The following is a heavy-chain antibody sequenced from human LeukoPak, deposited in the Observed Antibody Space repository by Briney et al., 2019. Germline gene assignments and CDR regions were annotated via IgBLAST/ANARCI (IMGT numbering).Heavy chain of an antibody. CDR1: GYPLTGYY. Sequence: ASVKLSCKASGYPLTGYYMHWVRHAPGQGLEWMGWINPNSGGTNYAQKFQGRVTMTRDTSISTAYMELSRLRPDDTAEFYCGRAHDDILTGNYMAEHWGGGPVDTVSS. V-gene: IGHV1-2*02. CDR2: INPNSGGT. J-gene: IGHJ4*02. D-gene: IGHD3-9*01. CDR3: GRAHDDILTGNYMAEH.